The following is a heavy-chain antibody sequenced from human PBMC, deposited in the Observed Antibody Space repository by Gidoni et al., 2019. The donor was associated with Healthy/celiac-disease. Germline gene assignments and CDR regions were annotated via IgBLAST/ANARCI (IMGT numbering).Heavy chain of an antibody. V-gene: IGHV3-66*02. CDR2: IYSGGST. J-gene: IGHJ4*02. D-gene: IGHD6-19*01. Sequence: EVQLVASGGGLVQPGGSLRLSCAASGFTVSSSYLSRVRQAPGKGLEWVSVIYSGGSTYYADSVKGRFTISRDNSKNTLYLQMNSLRAEDTAVYYCARDLSSGWYEDYWGQGTLVTVSS. CDR3: ARDLSSGWYEDY. CDR1: GFTVSSSY.